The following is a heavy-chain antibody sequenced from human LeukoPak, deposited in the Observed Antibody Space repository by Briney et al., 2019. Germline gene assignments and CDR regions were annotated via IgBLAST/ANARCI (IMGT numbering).Heavy chain of an antibody. V-gene: IGHV3-21*01. D-gene: IGHD6-13*01. CDR2: ISSSSSYI. J-gene: IGHJ4*02. CDR3: ARDGLSVAAAGIYYFDY. Sequence: GGSLRLSCAASGFTFSSYSMNWVRQAPGKGLEWVSSISSSSSYIYYADSVKGRFTISRDNAKNSLYLHMNSLGAEDTAVYYCARDGLSVAAAGIYYFDYWGQGTLVTVSS. CDR1: GFTFSSYS.